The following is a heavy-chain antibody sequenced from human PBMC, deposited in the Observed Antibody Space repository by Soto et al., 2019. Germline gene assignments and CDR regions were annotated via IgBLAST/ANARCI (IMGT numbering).Heavy chain of an antibody. J-gene: IGHJ3*02. D-gene: IGHD2-2*01. V-gene: IGHV1-18*01. CDR3: ARDYKMVAVVQAGTNAFDI. CDR2: ISAYNGNT. Sequence: VASVKVSCKASGYTFTSYGISWVRQAPGQGLEWMGWISAYNGNTNYAQKLQGRVTMTTDTSTSTAYMELRSLRSDDTAVYYCARDYKMVAVVQAGTNAFDIWGQGTMVTVSS. CDR1: GYTFTSYG.